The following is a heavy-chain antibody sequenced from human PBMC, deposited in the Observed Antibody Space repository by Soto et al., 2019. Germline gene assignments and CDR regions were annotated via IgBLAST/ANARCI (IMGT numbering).Heavy chain of an antibody. J-gene: IGHJ4*02. CDR1: GYTFTSYG. D-gene: IGHD3-3*01. V-gene: IGHV1-18*01. CDR3: ARGNQATYYDFWSGYPIYFDY. CDR2: ISAYNGNT. Sequence: QVQRVQSGAEVKKPGASVKVSCKASGYTFTSYGSSWVRQAPGQGLEWMGWISAYNGNTNYAQKLQGRVSMTTDPSTRTAYMELRSLRSDDTAVYYCARGNQATYYDFWSGYPIYFDYWGQGTLVTVSS.